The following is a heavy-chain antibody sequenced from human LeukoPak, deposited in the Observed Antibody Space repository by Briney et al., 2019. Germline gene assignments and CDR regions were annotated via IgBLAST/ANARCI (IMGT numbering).Heavy chain of an antibody. CDR1: GFTFSSYG. D-gene: IGHD3-10*01. J-gene: IGHJ4*02. Sequence: PGGSLRLSCAASGFTFSSYGMHWVRQAPGKGLEWVSYISSSSSTIYYADSVKGRFTNSRDNAKNSLYLQMNSLRAEDTAVYYCARGRKWFGELLSHHYYFDYWGQGTLVTVSS. CDR2: ISSSSSTI. V-gene: IGHV3-48*01. CDR3: ARGRKWFGELLSHHYYFDY.